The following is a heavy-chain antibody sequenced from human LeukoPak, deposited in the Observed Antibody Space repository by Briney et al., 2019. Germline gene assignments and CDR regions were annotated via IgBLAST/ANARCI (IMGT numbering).Heavy chain of an antibody. CDR2: INHSGST. CDR1: GGSFSGYY. V-gene: IGHV4-34*01. D-gene: IGHD3-9*01. Sequence: SETLSLTCAVYGGSFSGYYWSWVRRPPGRGLGWIGEINHSGSTNYNPSLKSRVTISVDTSKNQFSLKLSSVTAADTAVYYCARGFYYDILTGYYPFDYWGQGTLVTVSS. CDR3: ARGFYYDILTGYYPFDY. J-gene: IGHJ4*02.